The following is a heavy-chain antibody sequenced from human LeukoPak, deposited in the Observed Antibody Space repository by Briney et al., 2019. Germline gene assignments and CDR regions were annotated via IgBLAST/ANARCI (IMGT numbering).Heavy chain of an antibody. V-gene: IGHV4-59*01. CDR1: GGSISSYY. D-gene: IGHD5-18*01. CDR2: IYDSGST. J-gene: IGHJ5*02. CDR3: ARGLGYSYGFWFDP. Sequence: SETLSLTCTVSGGSISSYYWSWIRQPPGKGLEWIGYIYDSGSTNYNPSLKSRVTISVDTSKNQFSLKLSSVTAADTAVYYCARGLGYSYGFWFDPWGQGTLVTVSS.